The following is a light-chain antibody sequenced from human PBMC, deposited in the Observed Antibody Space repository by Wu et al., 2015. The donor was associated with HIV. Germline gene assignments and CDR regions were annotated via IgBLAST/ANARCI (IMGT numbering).Light chain of an antibody. J-gene: IGKJ1*01. CDR2: GAS. V-gene: IGKV3-15*01. Sequence: VVMTQSPATLSVSPGERATLSCRASKSVENDIVWYQQKPGQGPKILIYGASIRATGIPDRFSGSGSGTEFTLTISSVQSEDFAVYICQQYNEWPAFGQGTKVEIK. CDR1: KSVEND. CDR3: QQYNEWPA.